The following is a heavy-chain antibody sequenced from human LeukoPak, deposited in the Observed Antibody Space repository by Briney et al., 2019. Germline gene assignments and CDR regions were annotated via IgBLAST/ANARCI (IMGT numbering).Heavy chain of an antibody. CDR3: ARGGGYYGSGRRPLDY. CDR1: GFTFDDYA. J-gene: IGHJ4*02. CDR2: ISWNSGSI. Sequence: GRSLRLSYAASGFTFDDYAMHWVRQAPGKGLEWVSGISWNSGSIGYADSVKGRFTISRDNAKNSLYLQMNSLRAEDTAVYYCARGGGYYGSGRRPLDYWGQGTLVTVSS. V-gene: IGHV3-9*01. D-gene: IGHD3-10*01.